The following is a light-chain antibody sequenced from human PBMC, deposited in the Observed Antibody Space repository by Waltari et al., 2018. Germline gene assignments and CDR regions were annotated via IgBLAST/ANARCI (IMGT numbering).Light chain of an antibody. CDR2: ENS. CDR3: GTWDSSLSGAV. Sequence: QSVLTQPPSVSAAPGQRVTIPCSGGPSNMGNTYVAWYRQFPGTAPKLLIYENSERPSGIPGRFSGSKSGTSATLDITGLQAGDEADYYCGTWDSSLSGAVFGGGTHLTVL. J-gene: IGLJ7*01. CDR1: PSNMGNTY. V-gene: IGLV1-51*02.